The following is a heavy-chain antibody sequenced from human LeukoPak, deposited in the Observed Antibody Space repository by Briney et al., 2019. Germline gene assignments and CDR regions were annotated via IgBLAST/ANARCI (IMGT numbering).Heavy chain of an antibody. V-gene: IGHV4-34*01. CDR3: APQAEYNWFDP. Sequence: SETLSLTCAVYGGSFSGYYWSWIRQPPGKGLEWIGEINHSGSTNYNPSLKSRVTISVDTSKNQFSLKLSSVTAADTAVYYCAPQAEYNWFDPWGQGTLVTVSS. J-gene: IGHJ5*02. D-gene: IGHD3-10*01. CDR1: GGSFSGYY. CDR2: INHSGST.